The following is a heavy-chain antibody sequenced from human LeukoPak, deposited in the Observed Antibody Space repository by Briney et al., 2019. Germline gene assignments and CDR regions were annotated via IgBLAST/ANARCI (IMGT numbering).Heavy chain of an antibody. Sequence: SVKVSCKTSGGTFNNSAISWVRQAPGQGLEWLAGIMPLFGTAGYAQKFQGRVTITKDESTRTVYLELTSLTSDDTAVYYCARDVHGDYGSGWFDPWGQGTLVSVSS. CDR2: IMPLFGTA. J-gene: IGHJ5*02. D-gene: IGHD4-17*01. CDR3: ARDVHGDYGSGWFDP. V-gene: IGHV1-69*05. CDR1: GGTFNNSA.